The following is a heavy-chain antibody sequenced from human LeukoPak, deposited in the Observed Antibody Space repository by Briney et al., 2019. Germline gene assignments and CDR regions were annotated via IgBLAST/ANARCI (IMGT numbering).Heavy chain of an antibody. J-gene: IGHJ6*02. Sequence: GGSLRLSCAASGFTFSRYWMNWVRQAPGKGLEWVANIKQDGSDKNYVDSVKGRFTISRDNAKNSLYLQMNTLRAEDTAVYYCAKYVSAKGPPYALGVWGQGTTVTVSS. D-gene: IGHD2/OR15-2a*01. CDR2: IKQDGSDK. CDR1: GFTFSRYW. CDR3: AKYVSAKGPPYALGV. V-gene: IGHV3-7*05.